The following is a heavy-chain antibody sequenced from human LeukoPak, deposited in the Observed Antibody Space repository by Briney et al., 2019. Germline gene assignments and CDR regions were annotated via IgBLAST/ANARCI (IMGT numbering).Heavy chain of an antibody. J-gene: IGHJ5*02. Sequence: KTSETLSLTCTVSGGSISSHYWSWIRQPPGKGLEWIGYIYYSGSTNYNPSLKSRVTISVDTSKNQFSLKLSSVTAADTAVYYCARTVRSGYDFWSGSLSFDPWGQGTLVTVSS. CDR3: ARTVRSGYDFWSGSLSFDP. CDR1: GGSISSHY. D-gene: IGHD3-3*01. CDR2: IYYSGST. V-gene: IGHV4-59*08.